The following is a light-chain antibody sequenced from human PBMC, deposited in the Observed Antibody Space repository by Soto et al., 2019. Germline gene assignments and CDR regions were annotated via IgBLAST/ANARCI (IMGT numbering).Light chain of an antibody. V-gene: IGLV2-8*01. CDR2: EVT. Sequence: QSVLTQPPSASGSPGQSITISCTGTSSDVGGFNYVSWHQQHPGKAPKVIIYEVTKRPSGVPDRFSGSKSANTASLTVSGLQAEDEADYYCRSYTSSGTYVFGTGTKV. CDR3: RSYTSSGTYV. J-gene: IGLJ1*01. CDR1: SSDVGGFNY.